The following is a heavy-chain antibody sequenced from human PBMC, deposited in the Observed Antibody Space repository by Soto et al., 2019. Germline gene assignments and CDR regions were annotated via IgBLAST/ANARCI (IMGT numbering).Heavy chain of an antibody. CDR1: GFTFTSSA. J-gene: IGHJ4*02. Sequence: QMQLVQSGPEVKKPGTSVKVSCKASGFTFTSSAVQWVRQARGQRLEWLGWIVVGSGNTNYAQKFQERVTITRDMPTSTVYLKLSSLRSEDTAVYYCAADRSYCGGDCYVDWGQGTLVTVSS. V-gene: IGHV1-58*01. D-gene: IGHD2-21*02. CDR3: AADRSYCGGDCYVD. CDR2: IVVGSGNT.